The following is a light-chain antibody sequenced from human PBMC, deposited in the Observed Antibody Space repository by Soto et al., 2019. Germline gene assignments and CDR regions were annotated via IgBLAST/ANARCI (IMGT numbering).Light chain of an antibody. Sequence: QPVLTQPPSVSGAPGQRVTISCTGSTSNTGAGYDVHWYQQLPGTAPKVLIYGNTNRPSGVPDRFSGSKSGTSASLAISGLQAEDEADYYCQSYDSSLNGVVFGGGTKLTVL. CDR1: TSNTGAGYD. CDR2: GNT. CDR3: QSYDSSLNGVV. J-gene: IGLJ2*01. V-gene: IGLV1-40*01.